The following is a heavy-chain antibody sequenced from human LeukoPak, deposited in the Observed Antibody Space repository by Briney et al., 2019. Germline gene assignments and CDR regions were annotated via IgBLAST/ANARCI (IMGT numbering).Heavy chain of an antibody. V-gene: IGHV3-7*01. CDR3: ARAAYSSSWFTSYYYYGMDV. J-gene: IGHJ6*02. D-gene: IGHD6-13*01. CDR2: IKPDGTTK. CDR1: GFPFSSYS. Sequence: GGSLRLSCAASGFPFSSYSMTWVRQAPGKGLEWVANIKPDGTTKFYVDSVKGRFTISRDNSKNTLYLQMNSLRAEDTAVYYCARAAYSSSWFTSYYYYGMDVWGQGTTVTVSS.